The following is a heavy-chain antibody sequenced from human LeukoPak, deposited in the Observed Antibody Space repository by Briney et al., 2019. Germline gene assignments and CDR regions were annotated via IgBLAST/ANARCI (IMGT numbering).Heavy chain of an antibody. V-gene: IGHV3-9*01. J-gene: IGHJ4*02. Sequence: GRSLRLSCAASGFTFDDYAMHWVRQAPGKGLEWVSGISWNSGSIGYADSVKGRFTISRDNAKNSLYLQMNSLRAEDTAVYYCARVGIRYSGSYLEDFDYWGQGTLVTVSS. CDR1: GFTFDDYA. D-gene: IGHD1-26*01. CDR2: ISWNSGSI. CDR3: ARVGIRYSGSYLEDFDY.